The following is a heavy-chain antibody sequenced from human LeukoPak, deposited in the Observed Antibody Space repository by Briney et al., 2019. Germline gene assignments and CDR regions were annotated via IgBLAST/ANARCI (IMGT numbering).Heavy chain of an antibody. J-gene: IGHJ3*02. CDR1: GGSISSYH. CDR2: IYSSGST. D-gene: IGHD5-12*01. Sequence: SEPLSLTCTVSGGSISSYHWSWIRQPPGKGLQWIGFIYSSGSTNYNPSLKSRVTISLDTSKNQFSLRVSSVTSADTAVYYCARGNSGYDYAFDIWGQGTMVTVSS. V-gene: IGHV4-59*01. CDR3: ARGNSGYDYAFDI.